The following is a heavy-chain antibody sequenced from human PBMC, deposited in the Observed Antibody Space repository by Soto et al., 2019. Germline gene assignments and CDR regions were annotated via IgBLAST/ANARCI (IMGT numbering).Heavy chain of an antibody. Sequence: GASVKVSCKASGYTFTSYGISWVRQAPGQGLEWMGWISAYNGNTNYAQKLQGRVTMTTDTSTSTAYMELRSLRSDDTAVYYCARVSGGYYSSGDYYYYYMDVWGKGTTVTVSS. CDR2: ISAYNGNT. J-gene: IGHJ6*03. CDR1: GYTFTSYG. V-gene: IGHV1-18*01. CDR3: ARVSGGYYSSGDYYYYYMDV. D-gene: IGHD3-3*01.